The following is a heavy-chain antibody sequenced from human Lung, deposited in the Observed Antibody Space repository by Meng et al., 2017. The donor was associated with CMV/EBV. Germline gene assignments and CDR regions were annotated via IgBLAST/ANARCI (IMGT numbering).Heavy chain of an antibody. CDR3: ARDLRVYDNPAFDI. J-gene: IGHJ3*02. D-gene: IGHD3-22*01. Sequence: SETLSLTCTVSGGSISSSNYYWGWIRQPPGKGLEWIGSIYYSGSMFYNPSLKSRVTISVDTSKNQFSLKLSSVTAADTAVYYCARDLRVYDNPAFDIWGQGTMVTVSS. CDR1: GGSISSSNYY. CDR2: IYYSGSM. V-gene: IGHV4-39*07.